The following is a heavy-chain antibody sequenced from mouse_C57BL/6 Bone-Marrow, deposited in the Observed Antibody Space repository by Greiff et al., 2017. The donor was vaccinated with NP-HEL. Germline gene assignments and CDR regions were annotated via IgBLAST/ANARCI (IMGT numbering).Heavy chain of an antibody. Sequence: QVQLKESGPGLVQPSQSLSITCTVSGFSLTSYGVHWVRQSPGKGLEWLGVIWSGGSTDYNAAFISRLSISKDNSKSQVFFKMNSLQADDTAIYYCARNNHYYGSSYPFAYWGQGTLVTVSA. CDR3: ARNNHYYGSSYPFAY. CDR1: GFSLTSYG. J-gene: IGHJ3*01. V-gene: IGHV2-2*01. CDR2: IWSGGST. D-gene: IGHD1-1*01.